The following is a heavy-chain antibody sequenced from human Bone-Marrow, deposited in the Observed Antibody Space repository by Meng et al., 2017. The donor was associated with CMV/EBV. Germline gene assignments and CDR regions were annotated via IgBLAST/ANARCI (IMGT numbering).Heavy chain of an antibody. D-gene: IGHD4-11*01. CDR2: IGDSGRTL. CDR3: ARDPGWDYSNQPTHYYGMDV. J-gene: IGHJ6*02. CDR1: GFTLSSYE. V-gene: IGHV3-48*03. Sequence: GGSLRLSCAASGFTLSSYEMNWVRQAPGKGLEWIAYIGDSGRTLYYADSVKGRFTISSDNAENSLYLQMKSLRVEDTALYYCARDPGWDYSNQPTHYYGMDVWGQGTTATVSS.